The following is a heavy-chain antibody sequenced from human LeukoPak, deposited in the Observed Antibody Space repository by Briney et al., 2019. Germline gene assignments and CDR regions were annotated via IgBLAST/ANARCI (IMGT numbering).Heavy chain of an antibody. CDR2: IYYSGST. Sequence: SETLSLTCTVSGGSISSSSYYWGWIRQPPGKGLEWIGYIYYSGSTYYNPSLKSRVTISVDTSKNQFSLKLSSVTAADTAVYYCARDQVGSSWFRPTFYYYYGMDVWGQGTTVTVSS. D-gene: IGHD6-13*01. CDR1: GGSISSSSYY. V-gene: IGHV4-30-4*08. J-gene: IGHJ6*02. CDR3: ARDQVGSSWFRPTFYYYYGMDV.